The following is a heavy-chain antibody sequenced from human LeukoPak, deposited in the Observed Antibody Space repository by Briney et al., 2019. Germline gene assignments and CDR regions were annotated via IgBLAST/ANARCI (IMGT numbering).Heavy chain of an antibody. D-gene: IGHD2-2*01. CDR3: ASRYCYGTTCSYLDF. Sequence: GGSLRLSCTASGFSLSDYEINWVRQAPGEGLEWVSSISAGDYTHYADSVKGRFTVSRDNSKSTLYLQMNSLGAEDTAIYYCASRYCYGTTCSYLDFWGQGTRVTVSS. J-gene: IGHJ4*02. CDR1: GFSLSDYE. CDR2: ISAGDYT. V-gene: IGHV3-23*01.